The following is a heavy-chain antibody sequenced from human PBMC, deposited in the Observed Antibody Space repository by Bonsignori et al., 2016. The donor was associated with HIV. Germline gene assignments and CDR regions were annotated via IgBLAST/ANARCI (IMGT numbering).Heavy chain of an antibody. D-gene: IGHD6-6*01. V-gene: IGHV4-59*01. CDR2: IEDSGST. Sequence: QVQLQESGPGLVKPSETLSLTCTVSGGSMVSYYWTWIRQPPGKGLEWIGYIEDSGSTNYNPSLESRVTISVDTSQNQFSLKLNSVTAADTAVYYCVRDRGVLYSSSIVAYYYGMDVWAEGTDGHRPPQ. J-gene: IGHJ6*04. CDR3: VRDRGVLYSSSIVAYYYGMDV. CDR1: GGSMVSYY.